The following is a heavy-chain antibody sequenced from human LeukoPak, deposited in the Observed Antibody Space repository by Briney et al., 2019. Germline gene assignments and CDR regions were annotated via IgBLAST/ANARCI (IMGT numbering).Heavy chain of an antibody. CDR1: GYSISSGYY. CDR2: IYHSGST. D-gene: IGHD2-15*01. Sequence: SETLSLTCTVSGYSISSGYYWGWIRQPPGKGLEWIGSIYHSGSTYYNPSLKSRVTISVDTSKNQFSLKLSSVTAADTAVYYCARSGGGYCSGGSCKYNWFDPWGQGTLVTVSS. CDR3: ARSGGGYCSGGSCKYNWFDP. V-gene: IGHV4-38-2*02. J-gene: IGHJ5*02.